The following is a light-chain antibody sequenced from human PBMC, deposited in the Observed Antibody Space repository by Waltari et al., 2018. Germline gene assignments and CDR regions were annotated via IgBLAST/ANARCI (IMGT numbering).Light chain of an antibody. CDR2: DVS. V-gene: IGLV2-14*03. CDR3: SSFTSSSTVL. J-gene: IGLJ2*01. CDR1: SSDVDAYNY. Sequence: QSALTQAASVSGSPGQSITISCTGTSSDVDAYNYVSWYQQHPGKAPKLMIYDVSNRPSGVSNRFSGSKSGNTASLTISGLQAEDEADYYCSSFTSSSTVLFGGGTRLSVL.